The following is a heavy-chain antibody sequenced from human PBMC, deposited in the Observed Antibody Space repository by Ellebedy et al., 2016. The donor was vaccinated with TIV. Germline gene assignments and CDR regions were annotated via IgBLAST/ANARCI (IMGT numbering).Heavy chain of an antibody. CDR1: GCSISSGGYY. CDR2: IYYSGST. CDR3: VSGWYSDY. V-gene: IGHV4-61*08. Sequence: MPSETLSLTCTVSGCSISSGGYYWSWIRQHPGKGLEWIGYIYYSGSTNYNPSLKSRVTISVDTSKNQFSLKTSAVTAADTAVYYCVSGWYSDYWGQGTLVTVSS. J-gene: IGHJ4*02. D-gene: IGHD6-19*01.